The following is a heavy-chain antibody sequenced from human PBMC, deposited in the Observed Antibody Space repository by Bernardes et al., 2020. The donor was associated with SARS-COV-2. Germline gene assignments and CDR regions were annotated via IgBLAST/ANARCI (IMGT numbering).Heavy chain of an antibody. Sequence: GGSLRLSCAASGLIFNSSAMNWVRQAPGKGLAWVSSISSTTSYIYYADSVKGRFTISRDNAKNSLYLQMNSLRAEDTAVYYCATSGYSSGWNHWGLGTLVTVSS. D-gene: IGHD6-19*01. CDR1: GLIFNSSA. V-gene: IGHV3-21*01. CDR2: ISSTTSYI. J-gene: IGHJ5*02. CDR3: ATSGYSSGWNH.